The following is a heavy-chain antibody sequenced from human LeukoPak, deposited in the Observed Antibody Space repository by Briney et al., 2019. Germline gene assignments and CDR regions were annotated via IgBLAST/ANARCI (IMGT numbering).Heavy chain of an antibody. CDR1: GFTFSSYA. D-gene: IGHD5-24*01. V-gene: IGHV3-30*01. CDR2: ISYDGSNK. J-gene: IGHJ2*01. Sequence: PGRSLRLSCAASGFTFSSYAMHWVRQAPGRGLEWVAVISYDGSNKYYADSVKGRFTISRDNSKNTLYLQMNSLRAEDTAVYYCARGVEMATIGWYFDLWGRGTLVTVSS. CDR3: ARGVEMATIGWYFDL.